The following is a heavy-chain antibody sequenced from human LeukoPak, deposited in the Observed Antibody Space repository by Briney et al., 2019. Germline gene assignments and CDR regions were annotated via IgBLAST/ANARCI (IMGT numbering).Heavy chain of an antibody. CDR2: ISAYNGNT. CDR3: ARWLGYCSGGSCFQQPYYFDY. CDR1: GYTFTSYG. D-gene: IGHD2-15*01. V-gene: IGHV1-18*01. J-gene: IGHJ4*02. Sequence: ASVKVSFKTSGYTFTSYGISWVRQAPGQGLEWMGWISAYNGNTNYAQKLQGRVTMTTDTSTSTAYMELRSLRSDDTAVYYCARWLGYCSGGSCFQQPYYFDYWGQGTLVTVSS.